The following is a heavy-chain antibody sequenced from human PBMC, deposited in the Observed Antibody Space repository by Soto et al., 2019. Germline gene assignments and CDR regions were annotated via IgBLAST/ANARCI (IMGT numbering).Heavy chain of an antibody. CDR2: ISYDGSNK. CDR3: AKDRVVVVPAAPLPGMDV. D-gene: IGHD2-2*01. Sequence: GGSLRLSCAASGFTFSSYGMHWVRQAPGKGLEWVAVISYDGSNKYYADSVKGRFTISRDNSKNTLYLQMNSLRAEDTAVYYCAKDRVVVVPAAPLPGMDVWGQGTTVTVSS. CDR1: GFTFSSYG. J-gene: IGHJ6*02. V-gene: IGHV3-30*18.